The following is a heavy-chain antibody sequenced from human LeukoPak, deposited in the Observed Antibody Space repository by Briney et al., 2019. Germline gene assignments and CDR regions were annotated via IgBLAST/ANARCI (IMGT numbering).Heavy chain of an antibody. CDR1: GFTFSGSA. J-gene: IGHJ4*02. Sequence: GGSLRLSCAASGFTFSGSAMHWVRQASGKGLEWVGRIRSKENTYATSYAASVKGRFTISRDDSKKAAYLQMNSLKTEDTAVYYCTTTYYYDSSGYTLDYWGQGTLVTVSS. CDR3: TTTYYYDSSGYTLDY. CDR2: IRSKENTYAT. D-gene: IGHD3-22*01. V-gene: IGHV3-73*01.